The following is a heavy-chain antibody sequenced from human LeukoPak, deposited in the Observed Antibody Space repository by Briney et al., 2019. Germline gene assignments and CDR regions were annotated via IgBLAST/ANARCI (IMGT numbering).Heavy chain of an antibody. J-gene: IGHJ4*02. CDR1: GYTFTSYG. Sequence: ASVKVSRKASGYTFTSYGISWVRQAPGQGLEWMGWINTNTGNPTYAQGFTGRFVFSLDTSVSTAYLQISSLKAEDAAVYYCARADTPTGLNADYWGQGTLVTVSS. CDR2: INTNTGNP. V-gene: IGHV7-4-1*02. D-gene: IGHD1-14*01. CDR3: ARADTPTGLNADY.